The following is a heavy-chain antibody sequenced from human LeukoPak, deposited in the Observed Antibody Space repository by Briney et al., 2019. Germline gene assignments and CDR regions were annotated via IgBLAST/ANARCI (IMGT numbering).Heavy chain of an antibody. Sequence: ASVKVSCKASGGTFSSYAISWVRQAPGQGLEWMGGIIPIFGTANYAQKFQGRVTITADESTSTAYMELSSLRSEDTAVYYCALTYRPLYGSGKNPFDYWGQGTLVTVSS. V-gene: IGHV1-69*13. CDR3: ALTYRPLYGSGKNPFDY. J-gene: IGHJ4*02. CDR2: IIPIFGTA. D-gene: IGHD3-10*01. CDR1: GGTFSSYA.